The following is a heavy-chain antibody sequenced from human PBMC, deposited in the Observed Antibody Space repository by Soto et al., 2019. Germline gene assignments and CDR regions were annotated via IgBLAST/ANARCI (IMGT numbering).Heavy chain of an antibody. Sequence: LRLSCAASGFTFSNYWMHWVRQAPGKGLVWVSRIDSHGSAASYADSVKGRFTISRDNAKNTLYLQMNSLRVEDTAVYFCAREYCSAGSCYGDYWGQGTLVTVYS. CDR2: IDSHGSAA. CDR3: AREYCSAGSCYGDY. CDR1: GFTFSNYW. V-gene: IGHV3-74*01. J-gene: IGHJ4*02. D-gene: IGHD2-15*01.